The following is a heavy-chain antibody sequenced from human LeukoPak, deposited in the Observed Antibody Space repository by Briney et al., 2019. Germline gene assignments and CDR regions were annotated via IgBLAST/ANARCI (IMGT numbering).Heavy chain of an antibody. V-gene: IGHV1-46*01. CDR2: INPSGGST. J-gene: IGHJ4*02. Sequence: ASVKVSCKASGYTFTSYYIHWVRQAPGQGLEWMGIINPSGGSTSYAQKFQGRVTMTRDTSTSTVYMELSSLRSEDTAVYYCAREWDRIAAAGSVVGYWGQGTLVTVSS. D-gene: IGHD6-13*01. CDR1: GYTFTSYY. CDR3: AREWDRIAAAGSVVGY.